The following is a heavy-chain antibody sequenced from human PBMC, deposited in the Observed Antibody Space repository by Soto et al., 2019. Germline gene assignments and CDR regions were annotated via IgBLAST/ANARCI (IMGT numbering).Heavy chain of an antibody. J-gene: IGHJ4*02. CDR2: INDDGSER. CDR1: GFMFGVYW. Sequence: EAQLVESGGGLVQPGGSLRLSCEASGFMFGVYWMSWVRQAPGKGLEWVANINDDGSERNYVHSVKGRFTISRDTPNNLLFLQMNSLRDEDTAVYYCAREFYGYYTYGPGDYWGQGTLVAVSS. CDR3: AREFYGYYTYGPGDY. V-gene: IGHV3-7*01. D-gene: IGHD3-3*01.